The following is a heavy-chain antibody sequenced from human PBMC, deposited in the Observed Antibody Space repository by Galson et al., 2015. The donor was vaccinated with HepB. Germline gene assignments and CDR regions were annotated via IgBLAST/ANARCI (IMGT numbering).Heavy chain of an antibody. D-gene: IGHD6-19*01. Sequence: PALVKPTQTLTLTCTFSGFSLSTSGVGVGWIRQPPGKALEWLALIYWNDDKRYRPSLKRRLTITKDTSKDQVVLTMTNMDPVDTATYYCAHRQYSSGWYEGLSSFDQWGQGTLVTVSS. CDR3: AHRQYSSGWYEGLSSFDQ. V-gene: IGHV2-5*01. J-gene: IGHJ4*02. CDR1: GFSLSTSGVG. CDR2: IYWNDDK.